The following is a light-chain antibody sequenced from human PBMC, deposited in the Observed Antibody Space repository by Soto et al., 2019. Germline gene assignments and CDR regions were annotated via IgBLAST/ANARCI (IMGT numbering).Light chain of an antibody. CDR2: GAS. Sequence: EILMTQSPATLSVSPCERATLSCRASQSVSSNLAWYQQKPGQAPRLLIYGASTRATGIPARFSGSGSGTEFTLTISSLQSEDFAVYYCQQYNNWPPWTFGQGTKVDIK. CDR1: QSVSSN. CDR3: QQYNNWPPWT. V-gene: IGKV3-15*01. J-gene: IGKJ1*01.